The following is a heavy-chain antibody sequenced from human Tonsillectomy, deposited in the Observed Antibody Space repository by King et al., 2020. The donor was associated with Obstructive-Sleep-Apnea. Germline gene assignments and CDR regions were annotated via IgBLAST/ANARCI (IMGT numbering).Heavy chain of an antibody. V-gene: IGHV4-38-2*02. CDR3: VRVRVATIDY. Sequence: QLQESGPGLVKPSETLSLTCTVSGYSISSGYYWGWIRQPPGKGLEWIGSIYHSGSTYYNPSLKSRVTISVDKSKNQFSLKLSSVTAADTAVYYCVRVRVATIDYWGQGTLVTVSS. CDR2: IYHSGST. D-gene: IGHD5-12*01. J-gene: IGHJ4*02. CDR1: GYSISSGYY.